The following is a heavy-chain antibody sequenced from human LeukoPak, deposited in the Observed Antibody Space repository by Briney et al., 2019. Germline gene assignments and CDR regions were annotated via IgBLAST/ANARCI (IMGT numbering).Heavy chain of an antibody. CDR3: SQRGGLDY. CDR2: ISHDGSDK. J-gene: IGHJ4*02. Sequence: GGSLRLSCAASGFTFRSFAMHWVRQAPGKGLEWVAVISHDGSDKYYAGSVKGRFTISRDNSKNTLHLQMNSLRAEDTAVYYCSQRGGLDYWGQGTLVTVSS. V-gene: IGHV3-30*04. D-gene: IGHD3-16*01. CDR1: GFTFRSFA.